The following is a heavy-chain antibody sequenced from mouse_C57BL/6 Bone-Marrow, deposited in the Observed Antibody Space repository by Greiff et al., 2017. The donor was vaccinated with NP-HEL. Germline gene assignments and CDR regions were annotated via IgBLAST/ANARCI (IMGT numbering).Heavy chain of an antibody. CDR2: IYPRSGNT. J-gene: IGHJ1*03. CDR1: CYTFPSYG. CDR3: ARDLLLWYIDG. D-gene: IGHD1-1*01. V-gene: IGHV1-81*01. Sequence: VQLQQSGAELARPGASVKLSCKASCYTFPSYGISWVKQRTGQGLEWIGEIYPRSGNTYYNEKFKGKATLTADKSSSTAYMELRSLTSEDSAVYFCARDLLLWYIDGWGKGTTVTVDS.